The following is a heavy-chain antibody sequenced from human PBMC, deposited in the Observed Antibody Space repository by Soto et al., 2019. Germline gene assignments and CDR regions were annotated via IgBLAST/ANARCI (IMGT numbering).Heavy chain of an antibody. CDR1: GYTFTSYA. J-gene: IGHJ4*02. CDR2: INAGNGNT. D-gene: IGHD2-15*01. CDR3: ARGPGGPDGPGDY. V-gene: IGHV1-3*01. Sequence: QVQLVQSGAEVKKPGSSVKVSCKASGYTFTSYAMHWVRQAPGQRLEWMGWINAGNGNTKYSQKFQGRVTITRDTSASTAYMELSSLRSEDTAVYYCARGPGGPDGPGDYWGQGTLVTVSS.